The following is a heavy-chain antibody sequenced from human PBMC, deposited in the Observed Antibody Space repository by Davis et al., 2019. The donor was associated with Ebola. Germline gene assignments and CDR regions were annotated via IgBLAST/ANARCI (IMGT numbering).Heavy chain of an antibody. CDR3: AKEYSNYVAYYYYGMDV. CDR1: GFTFSSYW. J-gene: IGHJ6*02. Sequence: GESLKISCSASGFTFSSYWMSWVRQAPGKGLEWVANIKQDGSEKYYVDSVKGRFTISRDNAKNSLYLQMNSLRAEDTALYYCAKEYSNYVAYYYYGMDVWGQGTTVTVSS. CDR2: IKQDGSEK. D-gene: IGHD4-11*01. V-gene: IGHV3-7*03.